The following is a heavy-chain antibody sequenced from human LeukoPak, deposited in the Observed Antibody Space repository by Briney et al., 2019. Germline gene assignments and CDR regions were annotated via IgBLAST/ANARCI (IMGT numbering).Heavy chain of an antibody. D-gene: IGHD6-6*01. V-gene: IGHV3-21*01. CDR3: ARDLTTSSTAYFHH. J-gene: IGHJ1*01. CDR1: GLTFKNYA. CDR2: ISSSSRYT. Sequence: GGSLRLSCAASGLTFKNYAMTWVRQAPGKGLEWVSSISSSSRYTYYADSVKGRFTISRDNGKNSLYLQMNSLRAEDTAVYYCARDLTTSSTAYFHHWGQGTLVTVSS.